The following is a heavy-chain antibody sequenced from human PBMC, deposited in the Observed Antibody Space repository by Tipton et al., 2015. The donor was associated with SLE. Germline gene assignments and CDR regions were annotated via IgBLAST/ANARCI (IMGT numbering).Heavy chain of an antibody. CDR1: GYTFNKYA. CDR3: AREVGISLDQGWFGP. J-gene: IGHJ5*02. Sequence: QSGAEVKKPGASVKVSCKTSGYTFNKYAMNWVRQAPGQGLEWMGWINTNTGSPTYAQGCTGRFAFSLDTSASTAYLQISGLKADDTGVYYCAREVGISLDQGWFGPGGQGTLSTFSS. V-gene: IGHV7-4-1*02. D-gene: IGHD3-22*01. CDR2: INTNTGSP.